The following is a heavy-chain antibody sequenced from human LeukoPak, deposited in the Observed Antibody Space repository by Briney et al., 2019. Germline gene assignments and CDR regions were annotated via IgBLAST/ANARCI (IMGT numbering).Heavy chain of an antibody. CDR1: GGSFSGYY. J-gene: IGHJ6*02. V-gene: IGHV4-34*01. CDR2: INHSGST. Sequence: SETLSLTCAVYGGSFSGYYWSWIRQPPGKGLEWIGEINHSGSTNYNPSLKSRVTISVDTSKNQFSLKLSSVTAADTAVYYCARAGSWSRYGMDVWGQGTTVTVSS. D-gene: IGHD6-13*01. CDR3: ARAGSWSRYGMDV.